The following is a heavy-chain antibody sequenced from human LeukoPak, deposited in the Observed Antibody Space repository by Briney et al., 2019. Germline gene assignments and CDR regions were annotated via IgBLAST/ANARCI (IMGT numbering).Heavy chain of an antibody. D-gene: IGHD6-13*01. CDR3: ARDYRVAAASDY. J-gene: IGHJ4*02. CDR2: IYYSGST. V-gene: IGHV4-39*07. CDR1: GGSISSSSYY. Sequence: SETLSLTCTVSGGSISSSSYYWGWIRQPPGKGLEWIGSIYYSGSTYYNPSLKSRVTISVDTSKNQFSLKLSSVTAADTAVYYCARDYRVAAASDYWGQGTLVTVSS.